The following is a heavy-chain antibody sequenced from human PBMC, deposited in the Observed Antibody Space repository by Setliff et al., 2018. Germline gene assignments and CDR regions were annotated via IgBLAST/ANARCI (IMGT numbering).Heavy chain of an antibody. V-gene: IGHV5-51*01. D-gene: IGHD5-12*01. CDR2: IHPSNSDT. Sequence: SLKISCKGSGYSFTDYWIGWVRQMPGEGLEWMGIIHPSNSDTVYSPSFQGQVTISADRSITTAYLQWSSLKAPDTAIYYCARNRVALYDAFDIWGQGTMVTVSS. J-gene: IGHJ3*02. CDR1: GYSFTDYW. CDR3: ARNRVALYDAFDI.